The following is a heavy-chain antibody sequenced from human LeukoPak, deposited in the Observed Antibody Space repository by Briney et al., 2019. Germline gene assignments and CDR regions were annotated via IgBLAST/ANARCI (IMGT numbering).Heavy chain of an antibody. J-gene: IGHJ4*02. D-gene: IGHD5-24*01. CDR3: AKDRMAVTYYFDY. V-gene: IGHV3-30*18. CDR1: GFTFSSYG. Sequence: PGRSLRLSRAASGFTFSSYGMHWVRQAPGKGLEWVAVISYDGSNKYYADSVKGRFTISRDNSKNTLYLQMNSLRAEDTAVYYCAKDRMAVTYYFDYWGQGTLVTVSS. CDR2: ISYDGSNK.